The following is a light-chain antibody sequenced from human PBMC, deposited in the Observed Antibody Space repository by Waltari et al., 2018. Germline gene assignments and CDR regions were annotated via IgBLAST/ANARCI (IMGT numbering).Light chain of an antibody. CDR3: SSYTSSSTWG. J-gene: IGLJ3*02. CDR1: SSDVGGYNY. Sequence: QSALTQPASVPGSPGQSITISCTGTSSDVGGYNYVSCYQQHPGKAPKLMIYDVSKRPSGVSNLFSGSKSGNTASLTISGRQGEDEADYYCSSYTSSSTWGFGGGTKLTVL. CDR2: DVS. V-gene: IGLV2-14*01.